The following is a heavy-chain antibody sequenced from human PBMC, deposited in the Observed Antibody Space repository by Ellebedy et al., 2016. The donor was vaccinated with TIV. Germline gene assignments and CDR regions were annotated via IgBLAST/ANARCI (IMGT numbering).Heavy chain of an antibody. D-gene: IGHD7-27*01. CDR3: ARDMAWGNERVIDGFDI. CDR2: IKQGASGT. Sequence: GESLKISCAASGFTFSRHWMSWVRQPPGKGLEWVANIKQGASGTHYVDSVKGRFTISRDNAKNSLFLQMNSLRAEDTAVYYCARDMAWGNERVIDGFDIWGQGTMVTVSS. CDR1: GFTFSRHW. J-gene: IGHJ3*02. V-gene: IGHV3-7*01.